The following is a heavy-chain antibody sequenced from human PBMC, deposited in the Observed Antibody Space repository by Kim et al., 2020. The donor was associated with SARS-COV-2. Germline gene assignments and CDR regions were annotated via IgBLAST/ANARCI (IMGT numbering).Heavy chain of an antibody. CDR1: GFTFSSYW. D-gene: IGHD6-13*01. CDR2: IKQDGSEK. CDR3: ARSCWYSAPHFDY. Sequence: GGSLRLSCAASGFTFSSYWMSWVRQAPGKGLEWVANIKQDGSEKYYVDSVKGRFTISRDNAKNSLYLQMNSLRAEDTAVYYCARSCWYSAPHFDYWGQGTLVTVSP. J-gene: IGHJ4*02. V-gene: IGHV3-7*03.